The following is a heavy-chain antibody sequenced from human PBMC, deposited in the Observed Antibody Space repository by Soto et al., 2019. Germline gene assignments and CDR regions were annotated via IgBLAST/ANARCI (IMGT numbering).Heavy chain of an antibody. CDR2: INAGNGNT. J-gene: IGHJ2*01. CDR1: GYTFTSYA. CDR3: PRGYGVVVVVAANWDLDL. D-gene: IGHD2-15*01. Sequence: WASVKVSCKASGYTFTSYAMHWVRQAPGQRLEWMGWINAGNGNTKYSQKFQGRVTITRDTSASTAYMELSSLRSEDTAVYCCPRGYGVVVVVAANWDLDLWGRGTPVTVSS. V-gene: IGHV1-3*01.